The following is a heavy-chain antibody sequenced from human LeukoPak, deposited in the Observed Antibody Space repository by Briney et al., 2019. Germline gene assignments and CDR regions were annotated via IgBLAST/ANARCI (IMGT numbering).Heavy chain of an antibody. J-gene: IGHJ4*02. D-gene: IGHD3-10*01. CDR3: ARDSITAGPFDY. Sequence: GGSLRLSCAASGFTFSSYWLHWIRQAPGKGLVWVSRITSDGSSIIYADSVKGRFTISRDNAKNTLYLQMNSLRAEGTAVYYCARDSITAGPFDYWGQGTLVTVSS. V-gene: IGHV3-74*01. CDR2: ITSDGSSI. CDR1: GFTFSSYW.